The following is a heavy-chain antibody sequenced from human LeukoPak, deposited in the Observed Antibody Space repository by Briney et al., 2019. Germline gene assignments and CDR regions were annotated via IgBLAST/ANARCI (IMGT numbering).Heavy chain of an antibody. Sequence: SVTVSCKASGYTLASYDINWVRQATGQGLEWMGWMNPNSGTTGYAQKLQDRVTLTRDTSISTSYMELSSLTSDDTAGYYCARDYGGNSGWFDPWGQGTLVTVSS. J-gene: IGHJ5*02. V-gene: IGHV1-8*01. D-gene: IGHD4-23*01. CDR1: GYTLASYD. CDR2: MNPNSGTT. CDR3: ARDYGGNSGWFDP.